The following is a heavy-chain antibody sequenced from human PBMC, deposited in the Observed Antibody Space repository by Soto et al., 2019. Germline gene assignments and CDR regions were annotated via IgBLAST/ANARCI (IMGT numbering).Heavy chain of an antibody. CDR2: IFSDDEK. V-gene: IGHV2-26*01. J-gene: IGHJ3*01. CDR3: ARTTEMARGFDAVDL. CDR1: GFSLSDPRMG. Sequence: QVTLKESGPVLVKPTETLTLTCTVSGFSLSDPRMGVTWIRQPPGKALEWLAHIFSDDEKFYITSLTNRLIISKDTSKSQVVLTVTNLDPVDTATFYCARTTEMARGFDAVDLWGQGTRVTVSS. D-gene: IGHD4-17*01.